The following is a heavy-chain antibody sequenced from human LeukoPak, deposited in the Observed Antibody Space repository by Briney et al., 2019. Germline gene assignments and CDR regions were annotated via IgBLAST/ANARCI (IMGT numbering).Heavy chain of an antibody. CDR1: GGSISSGSYY. D-gene: IGHD3-22*01. CDR2: IYTSGST. V-gene: IGHV4-61*02. Sequence: SETLSLTCTVSGGSISSGSYYWSWIRQPAGKGLEWIGRIYTSGSTNYNPSLKSRVTISVDTSKNEFSLNLSSVTAADTAVYYCASGYYYIGDYWGQGTRVSVSS. J-gene: IGHJ4*02. CDR3: ASGYYYIGDY.